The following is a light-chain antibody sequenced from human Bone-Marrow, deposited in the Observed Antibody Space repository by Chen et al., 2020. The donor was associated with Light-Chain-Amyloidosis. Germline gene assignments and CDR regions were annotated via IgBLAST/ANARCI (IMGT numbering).Light chain of an antibody. CDR3: QQYYDIPPWT. CDR1: QSVRYRFNNKNH. CDR2: WAS. Sequence: DIVMTQSPDSLAVSLGERATINCKSSQSVRYRFNNKNHLAWHQQKPGQPPKLLIYWASTREPGVPDRFSGSGSGTNFTLTISSLQAEDVAVYYCQQYYDIPPWTFGQGTKVEIK. V-gene: IGKV4-1*01. J-gene: IGKJ1*01.